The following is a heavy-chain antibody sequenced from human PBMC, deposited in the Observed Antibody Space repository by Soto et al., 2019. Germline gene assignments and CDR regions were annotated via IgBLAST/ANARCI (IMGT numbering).Heavy chain of an antibody. J-gene: IGHJ4*02. CDR3: VRGTTAWRGMDY. V-gene: IGHV3-74*01. D-gene: IGHD1-1*01. CDR2: TCRYGREL. CDR1: GFTFSTYC. Sequence: GALRLSCAASGFTFSTYCMHWVRHTPGTGLVWVSRTCRYGRELYYADSVKGRFTISRDDAKNTLYLQMDSLRVEDTGIYYCVRGTTAWRGMDYWGQGALVTVSS.